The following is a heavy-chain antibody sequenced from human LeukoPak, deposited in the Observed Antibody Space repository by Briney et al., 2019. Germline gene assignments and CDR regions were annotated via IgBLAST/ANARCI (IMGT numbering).Heavy chain of an antibody. V-gene: IGHV3-49*03. CDR2: IRSKGYGEAT. CDR3: ATWGTVLVSPYYFDY. J-gene: IGHJ4*02. D-gene: IGHD2-21*01. Sequence: GRSLRLSCTASGFTFGDYAMSWFRQAPGKGLEWVGFIRSKGYGEATEYAASVKGRFTISRDDSKSIAYLQMNSLKTEDTAVYYCATWGTVLVSPYYFDYWGQGTLVTVSS. CDR1: GFTFGDYA.